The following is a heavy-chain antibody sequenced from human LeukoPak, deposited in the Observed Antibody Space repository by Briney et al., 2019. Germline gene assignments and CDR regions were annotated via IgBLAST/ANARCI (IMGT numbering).Heavy chain of an antibody. D-gene: IGHD6-13*01. CDR3: ARILLRQNSSWYVLTGDPPYAFDI. CDR2: INPNSGGT. J-gene: IGHJ3*02. CDR1: GYTFTGYY. Sequence: RAAVKVSCKASGYTFTGYYMHWVRQAPGQWLEWMGWINPNSGGTNYAQKFQGRVTMTRDTSISTAYMELSRMRSQDTAVYYCARILLRQNSSWYVLTGDPPYAFDIWGQGTMVTVSS. V-gene: IGHV1-2*02.